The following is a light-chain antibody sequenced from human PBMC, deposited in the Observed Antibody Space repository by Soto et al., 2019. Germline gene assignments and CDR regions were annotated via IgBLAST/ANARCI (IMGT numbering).Light chain of an antibody. Sequence: IQLTQSPSSLSASVGDRVTVTCRASQSINIYLNWYQQKPGKAPPLLIYAASSLQSGVPSRFSGGGSRTDFTLTISSLQTEDFATYYCQQSYRSPYTFGQGTKLEI. CDR2: AAS. J-gene: IGKJ2*01. CDR3: QQSYRSPYT. CDR1: QSINIY. V-gene: IGKV1-39*01.